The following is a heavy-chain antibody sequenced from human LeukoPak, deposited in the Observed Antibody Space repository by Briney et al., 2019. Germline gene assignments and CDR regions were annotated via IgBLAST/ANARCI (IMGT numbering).Heavy chain of an antibody. D-gene: IGHD2-15*01. CDR1: GFTFSSYE. CDR3: ARLPGIVVVVAAENWFDP. CDR2: ISSSGSTI. V-gene: IGHV3-48*03. J-gene: IGHJ5*02. Sequence: GGSLRFSCAASGFTFSSYEMNWVRQAPGKGLEWVSYISSSGSTIYYADSVKGRFTISRDNAKNSLYLQMNSLRAEDTAVYYCARLPGIVVVVAAENWFDPWGQGTLVTVSS.